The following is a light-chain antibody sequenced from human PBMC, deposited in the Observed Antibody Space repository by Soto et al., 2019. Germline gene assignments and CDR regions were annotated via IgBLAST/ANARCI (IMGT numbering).Light chain of an antibody. V-gene: IGKV3-20*01. CDR3: QQYGSSLLT. CDR2: GAS. Sequence: EIMLTQSPGTLSLSQGESASLSCRASQSVSSEKLAWYQQKPGQAPSLLIFGASGRATGIPERFSGSGSGTDLSLTISRLEPEDSAVYYRQQYGSSLLTFGGGTKV. CDR1: QSVSSEK. J-gene: IGKJ4*01.